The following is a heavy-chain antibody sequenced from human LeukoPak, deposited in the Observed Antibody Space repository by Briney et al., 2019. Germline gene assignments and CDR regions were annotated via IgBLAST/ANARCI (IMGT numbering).Heavy chain of an antibody. CDR2: ISSSGSTI. CDR1: GFTFSSYE. J-gene: IGHJ4*02. V-gene: IGHV3-48*03. Sequence: GGSLRLSCAASGFTFSSYEMNWVRQAPGKGLEWVSYISSSGSTIYYADSVKGRFTISRDNAKNSLYLQMNSLRAEDTAVYYCAREAYYGSVFDYSGQGTLVTVSS. D-gene: IGHD3-10*01. CDR3: AREAYYGSVFDY.